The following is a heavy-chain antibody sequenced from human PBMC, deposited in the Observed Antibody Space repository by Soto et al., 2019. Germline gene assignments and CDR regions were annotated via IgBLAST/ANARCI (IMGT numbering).Heavy chain of an antibody. V-gene: IGHV4-61*01. CDR3: ARGIEGWYQGRYYYGMDV. Sequence: SETLSLTCSVSDGSVSSGSYYWSWIRQPSGKGLEWIGYIYYSGSTNYNPSLKSRVTISVDTSKNQFSLKLSSVTAADTAVYYCARGIEGWYQGRYYYGMDVWGQGTTVTVSS. J-gene: IGHJ6*02. D-gene: IGHD6-19*01. CDR1: DGSVSSGSYY. CDR2: IYYSGST.